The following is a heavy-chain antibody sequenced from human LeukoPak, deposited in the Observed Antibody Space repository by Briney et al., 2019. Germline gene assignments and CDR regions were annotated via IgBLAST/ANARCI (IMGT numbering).Heavy chain of an antibody. Sequence: GGSLRLSCVGSGFTFSAYWMGWVRQAPGQGLEYVSHMSNDGSYTVYADSVKGRFTISRENAKNTVYLQMNSLRAEDTAVYYCARDSWGSFDYWGQGVLITVSS. CDR1: GFTFSAYW. CDR3: ARDSWGSFDY. V-gene: IGHV3-74*01. CDR2: MSNDGSYT. J-gene: IGHJ4*02. D-gene: IGHD7-27*01.